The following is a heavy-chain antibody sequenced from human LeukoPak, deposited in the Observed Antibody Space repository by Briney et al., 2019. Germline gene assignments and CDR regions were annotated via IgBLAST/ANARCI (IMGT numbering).Heavy chain of an antibody. D-gene: IGHD6-13*01. CDR2: IWYDGSNK. CDR1: GFTFSSYG. V-gene: IGHV3-33*01. Sequence: GGSLRLSCAASGFTFSSYGMHWVRQAPGKGLEWVAVIWYDGSNKYYADSVKGRFTISRENAKNSLYLQMNSLRAGDTAVYYCARAVAAPGAYYYYGMDVWGQGTTVTVSS. CDR3: ARAVAAPGAYYYYGMDV. J-gene: IGHJ6*02.